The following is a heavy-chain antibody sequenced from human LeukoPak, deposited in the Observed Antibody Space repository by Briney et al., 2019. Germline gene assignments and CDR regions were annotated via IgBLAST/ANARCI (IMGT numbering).Heavy chain of an antibody. CDR1: GFTFSSYS. J-gene: IGHJ6*02. V-gene: IGHV3-21*01. CDR3: ARRLETLVFFYYGMDV. D-gene: IGHD3-10*01. CDR2: ISSSSSYI. Sequence: PGGSLRLSCAASGFTFSSYSMNWVRQAPGKGLEWVSSISSSSSYIYYADSVKGRFTISRDNAKNSLYLQMNSLRAEDTAVYYCARRLETLVFFYYGMDVWGQGTTVTVSS.